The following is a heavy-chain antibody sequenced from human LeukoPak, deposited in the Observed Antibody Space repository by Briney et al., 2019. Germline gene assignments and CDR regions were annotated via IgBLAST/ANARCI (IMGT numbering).Heavy chain of an antibody. CDR2: ISSSSSYI. CDR1: GFTFSSYS. J-gene: IGHJ3*02. CDR3: ARDPGYKQLAPDAFDI. D-gene: IGHD6-6*01. Sequence: GGSLRLSCAASGFTFSSYSMNWVRQAPGKGLERVSSISSSSSYIYYADSVKGRFTISRDNAKNSLYLQMNSLRAEDTAVYYCARDPGYKQLAPDAFDIWGQGTMVTVSS. V-gene: IGHV3-21*01.